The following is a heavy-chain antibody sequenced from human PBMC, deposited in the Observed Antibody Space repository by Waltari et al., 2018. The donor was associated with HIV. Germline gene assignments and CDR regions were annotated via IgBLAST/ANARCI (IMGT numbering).Heavy chain of an antibody. V-gene: IGHV1-2*02. D-gene: IGHD1-26*01. CDR2: INLKTGGT. J-gene: IGHJ4*02. CDR3: ARDGDVGSTDY. Sequence: VQLVESGGGLVQPGGSLRLSCAASGYTFTDSYIPWVRRAPGQCLEWMGWINLKTGGTNYAQTFQGRVSMTRASSINTAFMELYRLRFDDTAIYYCARDGDVGSTDYWGQGTLVTVSS. CDR1: GYTFTDSY.